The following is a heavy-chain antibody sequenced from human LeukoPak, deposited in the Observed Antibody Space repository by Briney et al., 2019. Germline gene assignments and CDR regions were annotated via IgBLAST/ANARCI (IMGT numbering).Heavy chain of an antibody. CDR3: ARWRSYYDFWSGYSYYFDY. J-gene: IGHJ4*02. V-gene: IGHV4-59*01. Sequence: SETLSLTCTVSGGSISSYYWSWIRQPPGKGLEWIGYIYYSGSTNYNPSLKSRVTISVDTSKNQFSLKLSSVTAADTAVYYCARWRSYYDFWSGYSYYFDYWGQGTLVTVSS. CDR1: GGSISSYY. CDR2: IYYSGST. D-gene: IGHD3-3*01.